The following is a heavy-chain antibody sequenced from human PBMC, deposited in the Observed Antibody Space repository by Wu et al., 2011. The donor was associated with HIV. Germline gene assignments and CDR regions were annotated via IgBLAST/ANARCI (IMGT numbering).Heavy chain of an antibody. D-gene: IGHD3-22*01. CDR3: ARITTYYHDSGTSWFFDF. V-gene: IGHV1-18*01. CDR1: LIRSPAMT. J-gene: IGHJ2*01. Sequence: LVQSRTGGERTPSGPRVKVRLQIFVLIRSPAMTLVWVREAPGQGLEWMGWINVETGRTNYEQKFKGRVAMTTDTSTTTAYMELRSLRSDDTAVYYCARITTYYHDSGTSWFFDFWGRGSLVTVSS. CDR2: INVETGRT.